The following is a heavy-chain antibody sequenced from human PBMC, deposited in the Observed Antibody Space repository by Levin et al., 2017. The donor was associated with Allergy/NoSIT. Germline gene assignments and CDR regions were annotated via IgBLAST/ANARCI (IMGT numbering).Heavy chain of an antibody. J-gene: IGHJ4*02. D-gene: IGHD6-13*01. Sequence: PSETLSLTCAVYGGSFSGYYWSWIRQPPGKGLEWIGEINHSGSTNYNPSLKSRVTISVDTSKNQFSLKLSSVTAADTAVYYCARSVGDSSSWLPVDYWGQGTLVTVSS. CDR2: INHSGST. CDR3: ARSVGDSSSWLPVDY. CDR1: GGSFSGYY. V-gene: IGHV4-34*01.